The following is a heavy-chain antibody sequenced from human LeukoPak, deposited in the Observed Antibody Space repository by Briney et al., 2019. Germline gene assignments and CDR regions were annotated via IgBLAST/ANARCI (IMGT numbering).Heavy chain of an antibody. CDR1: GFTFNNAW. V-gene: IGHV3-15*01. J-gene: IGHJ4*02. CDR3: TTALDTLGHCGSTGCSLGY. Sequence: PGGSLRLSCAGSGFTFNNAWMSWVRQAPGKGLEWVGRIKRKADGGTREYAAPVKGRFIISRDDSKNTLYLQMNSLKTEDTAVYYCTTALDTLGHCGSTGCSLGYWGQGTLVTVAS. CDR2: IKRKADGGTR. D-gene: IGHD2-2*01.